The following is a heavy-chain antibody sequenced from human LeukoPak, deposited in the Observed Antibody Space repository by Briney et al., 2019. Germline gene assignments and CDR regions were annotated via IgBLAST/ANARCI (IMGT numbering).Heavy chain of an antibody. CDR3: ARDLYSYVDY. Sequence: GSLRLSCAASGFTFSSYSMNWVRQAPGKGLEWVSYISSSSTTIYYADSVKGRFTISRDNAKNSLYLQMNSLRAEDAAVYYCARDLYSYVDYWGQGTLVTVSS. J-gene: IGHJ4*02. CDR1: GFTFSSYS. D-gene: IGHD5-18*01. CDR2: ISSSSTTI. V-gene: IGHV3-48*01.